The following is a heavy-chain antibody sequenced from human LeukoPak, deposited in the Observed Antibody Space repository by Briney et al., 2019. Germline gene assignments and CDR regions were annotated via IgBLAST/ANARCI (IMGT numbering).Heavy chain of an antibody. V-gene: IGHV3-23*01. J-gene: IGHJ4*02. D-gene: IGHD3-10*01. CDR1: GFIFSNYG. Sequence: GGSLRLSCAASGFIFSNYGMSWVRQAPEKGLEWVSTISSSGGSTYCADSVKGRFTISRDNSKNTLYLQMNSLRAEDTAVYYCAKDAYGSGSYEDYWGQGTLVTVSS. CDR3: AKDAYGSGSYEDY. CDR2: ISSSGGST.